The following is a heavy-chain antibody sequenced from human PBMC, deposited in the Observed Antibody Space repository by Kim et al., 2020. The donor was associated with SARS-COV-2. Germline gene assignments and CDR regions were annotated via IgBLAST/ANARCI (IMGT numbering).Heavy chain of an antibody. J-gene: IGHJ2*01. Sequence: GGSLRLSCAASGFTFSSYWMHWVRQAPGKGLVWVSRINSDGSSTSYADSVKGRFTISRDNAKNTLYLQMNSLRAEDTAVYYCARVPRTASWYFDLWGRGTLVTVSS. CDR3: ARVPRTASWYFDL. CDR2: INSDGSST. CDR1: GFTFSSYW. V-gene: IGHV3-74*01.